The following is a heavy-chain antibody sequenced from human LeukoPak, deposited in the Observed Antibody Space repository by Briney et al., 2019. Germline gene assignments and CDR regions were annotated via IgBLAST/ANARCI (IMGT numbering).Heavy chain of an antibody. D-gene: IGHD4-17*01. CDR3: AKFAYYGDYEEFDY. J-gene: IGHJ4*02. CDR1: GFTFYSYA. CDR2: ISGGGEST. Sequence: PGGSLRLSCGASGFTFYSYAMSWVRQAPGKGLEWVSGISGGGESTYYADSVKGRFTISRDNSKNTLYLQMNSLRAEDTAVYYCAKFAYYGDYEEFDYWGQGTLVTVSS. V-gene: IGHV3-23*01.